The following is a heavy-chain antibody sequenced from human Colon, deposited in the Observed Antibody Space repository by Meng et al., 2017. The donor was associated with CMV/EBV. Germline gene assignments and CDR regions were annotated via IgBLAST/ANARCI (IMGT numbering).Heavy chain of an antibody. CDR3: AKDRAYCGSFSCSPNYFDG. J-gene: IGHJ4*02. D-gene: IGHD2-21*01. CDR1: GFTFNRNS. CDR2: INGVGDTT. V-gene: IGHV3-23*01. Sequence: GESLKISCAASGFTFNRNSMSWVRQAPGKGLEWVSGINGVGDTTYYADSVKGRFTISRDNSKNTLYLRMIDLRAEDTAMYYCAKDRAYCGSFSCSPNYFDGWGQENLVTVSS.